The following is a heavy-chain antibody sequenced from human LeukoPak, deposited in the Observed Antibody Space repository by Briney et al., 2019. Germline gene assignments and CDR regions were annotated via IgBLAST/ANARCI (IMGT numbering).Heavy chain of an antibody. J-gene: IGHJ4*02. CDR3: ASMNTETTYGY. D-gene: IGHD4-11*01. V-gene: IGHV4-39*01. Sequence: SGTLSLTCTVSGSSISSSSYYWGWLRQPPGKGLEWIGNIYHSGSTYYNPSLKSRVTISIDTSKNQFSLKLSSVTAADTAVYYCASMNTETTYGYWGQGTLVTVSS. CDR2: IYHSGST. CDR1: GSSISSSSYY.